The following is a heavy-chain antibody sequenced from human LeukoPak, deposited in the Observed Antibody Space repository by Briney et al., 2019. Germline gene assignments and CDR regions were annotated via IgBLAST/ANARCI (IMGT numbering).Heavy chain of an antibody. V-gene: IGHV7-4-1*02. Sequence: ASVKVSCKASGYAFTRYGMNWVRQAPGQGLEWMGWINTNTGNPAYAQGFTGRFVFTLDTSVSTAYLQISSLKAEDTAVYYCAREDPSHGSGSPYWGQGTLVTVSS. CDR2: INTNTGNP. D-gene: IGHD3-10*01. CDR1: GYAFTRYG. CDR3: AREDPSHGSGSPY. J-gene: IGHJ4*02.